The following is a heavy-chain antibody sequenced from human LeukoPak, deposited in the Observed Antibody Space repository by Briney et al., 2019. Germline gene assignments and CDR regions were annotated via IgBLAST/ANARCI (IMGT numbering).Heavy chain of an antibody. CDR1: GFTFNSYE. J-gene: IGHJ4*02. D-gene: IGHD3-10*01. Sequence: GGSLRLSCAASGFTFNSYEMNWVRQAPGEGLEWLSYITSSGTTIYYADSVKGRFTISRDNAKNSLYLQMNSLRAEDTAVYYCAKDYMEFDYWGQGTLVTVSS. CDR2: ITSSGTTI. CDR3: AKDYMEFDY. V-gene: IGHV3-48*03.